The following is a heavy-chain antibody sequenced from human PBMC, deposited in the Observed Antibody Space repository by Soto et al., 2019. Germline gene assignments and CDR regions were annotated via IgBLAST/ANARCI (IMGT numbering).Heavy chain of an antibody. CDR1: GGSISSGGYY. J-gene: IGHJ6*02. V-gene: IGHV4-31*03. CDR3: ATATVVTRGGYYGVDV. D-gene: IGHD2-21*02. CDR2: MYSRGGS. Sequence: QVQLQESGPGLVKPSQTLSLTCTVSGGSISSGGYYWTWIRQHPGKGLEWIGFMYSRGGSIYNPSLKSRVTISVDTPKSQFSLKLSSVTAADTAVYYCATATVVTRGGYYGVDVWGQGTTVTVSS.